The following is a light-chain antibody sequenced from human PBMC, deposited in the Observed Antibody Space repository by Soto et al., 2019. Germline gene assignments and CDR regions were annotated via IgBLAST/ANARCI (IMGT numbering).Light chain of an antibody. CDR2: GAS. CDR3: QQYNNWPPKT. Sequence: IVMTQSAATLSVSPGERATLSCRASQSVSSKLAWYQQKPGQAPRLXIYGASTRANGIPARFSGSGSWTELTLTISSLQSEDFAAYYGQQYNNWPPKTFGQGTKVDIK. J-gene: IGKJ1*01. V-gene: IGKV3-15*01. CDR1: QSVSSK.